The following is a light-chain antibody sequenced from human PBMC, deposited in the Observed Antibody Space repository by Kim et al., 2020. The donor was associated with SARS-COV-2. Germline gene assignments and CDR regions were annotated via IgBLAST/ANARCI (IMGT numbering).Light chain of an antibody. CDR3: SSYTSSSTLI. CDR2: EVS. CDR1: SSDVGSYNR. J-gene: IGLJ2*01. V-gene: IGLV2-18*02. Sequence: QSALTQPPSVSGSPGQSVTISCTGTSSDVGSYNRVSWYQQPPGTAPKLIIYEVSDRPSGVPHHFSGSKSGNTASLTISWLQTEDEADYYCSSYTSSSTLIFGGGTKVTVL.